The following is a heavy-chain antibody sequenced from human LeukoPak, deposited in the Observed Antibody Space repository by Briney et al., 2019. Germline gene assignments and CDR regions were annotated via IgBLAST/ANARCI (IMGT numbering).Heavy chain of an antibody. V-gene: IGHV3-74*01. CDR3: MRDYGV. D-gene: IGHD2-8*01. CDR1: GFTFSRYW. J-gene: IGHJ4*02. CDR2: INSDGYST. Sequence: GSQRLSCAASGFTFSRYWMHWVCQAPGKGLVWVSRINSDGYSTTYADFVKGRFTISRDNAKNTLYLQMKSLRVDDTAVYYCMRDYGVWGQGTLVTVSP.